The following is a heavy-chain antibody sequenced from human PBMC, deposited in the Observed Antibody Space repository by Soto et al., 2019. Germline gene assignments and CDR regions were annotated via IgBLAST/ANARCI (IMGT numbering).Heavy chain of an antibody. CDR3: AKDPYSSSWLPFDY. J-gene: IGHJ4*02. V-gene: IGHV3-23*01. Sequence: GGSLRLSCAASGFTFSSYAMSWVRQAPGKGLEWVSAISGSGGSTYYADSVKGRFTISRDNSKNTLYLQMNSLRAEDTAVYYCAKDPYSSSWLPFDYWGQGTLVTAPQ. CDR2: ISGSGGST. D-gene: IGHD6-13*01. CDR1: GFTFSSYA.